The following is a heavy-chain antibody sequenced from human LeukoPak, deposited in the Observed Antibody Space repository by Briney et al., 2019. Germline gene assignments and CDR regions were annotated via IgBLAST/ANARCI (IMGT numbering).Heavy chain of an antibody. CDR3: ARSATDFDY. D-gene: IGHD4-11*01. Sequence: PSETLSLTCTVSGYSISSDYYWGWVRQAPGKGLEWVAFIWYDGRNKYYADSVKGRFTISRDNSQNTLSLQMNSLRADDTAVYYCARSATDFDYWGQGTLVTVSS. CDR1: GYSISSDY. V-gene: IGHV3-30*04. CDR2: IWYDGRNK. J-gene: IGHJ4*02.